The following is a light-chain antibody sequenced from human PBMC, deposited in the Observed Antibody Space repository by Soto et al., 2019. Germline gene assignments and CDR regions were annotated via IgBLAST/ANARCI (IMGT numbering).Light chain of an antibody. V-gene: IGKV1-5*03. CDR2: KAS. J-gene: IGKJ1*01. CDR1: QTISSW. CDR3: QNYNSYSEA. Sequence: DIQMTQAPSTLSGSVVDRFTITCRASQTISSWLAWYQQKPGKAPKLLIYKASTLKSGVPSRFSGSGSGTEFTLTISSLQPDDFATYYCQNYNSYSEACGQGNKGAIK.